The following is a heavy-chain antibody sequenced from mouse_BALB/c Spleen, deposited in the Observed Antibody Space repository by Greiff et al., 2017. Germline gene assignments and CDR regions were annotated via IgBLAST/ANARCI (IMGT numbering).Heavy chain of an antibody. Sequence: EVNVVESGGGLVKPGGSLKLSCAASGFTFSSYTMSWVRQTPEKRLEWVATISSGGSYTYYPDSVKGRFTISRDNDKNTLYLQMSSLKSEDTAMYYCTRGGITTGFGYWGQGTTLTVSS. J-gene: IGHJ2*01. CDR2: ISSGGSYT. V-gene: IGHV5-6-4*01. CDR1: GFTFSSYT. CDR3: TRGGITTGFGY. D-gene: IGHD1-1*01.